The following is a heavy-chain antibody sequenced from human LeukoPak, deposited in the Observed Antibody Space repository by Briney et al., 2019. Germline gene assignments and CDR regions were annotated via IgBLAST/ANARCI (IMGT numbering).Heavy chain of an antibody. CDR2: ISGSGGST. CDR3: AKRSGQFYFDY. V-gene: IGHV3-23*01. Sequence: GGSLRLSCAASGFTFDNYAMSWVRQAPGKGLEWVSTISGSGGSTSYTDSVKGRFTISRDNSKDTLYLQMNSLRAEDTAVFYCAKRSGQFYFDYWGQGTLVTVSS. CDR1: GFTFDNYA. J-gene: IGHJ4*01.